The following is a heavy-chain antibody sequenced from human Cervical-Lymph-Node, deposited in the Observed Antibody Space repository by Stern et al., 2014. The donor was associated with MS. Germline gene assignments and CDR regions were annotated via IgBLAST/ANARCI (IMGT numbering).Heavy chain of an antibody. V-gene: IGHV3-11*01. J-gene: IGHJ4*02. Sequence: DQLVESGGDLVKPGGSLRLSCVASGFSFSDYDMSWIRQAPGKGLEWISYISGSGGAIYYADPVQGRFTISRDNAKNSLFLQMNSLRAEDTAVYYCGRGDAGDYWGQGTLVTVAS. CDR3: GRGDAGDY. CDR1: GFSFSDYD. CDR2: ISGSGGAI. D-gene: IGHD2-21*02.